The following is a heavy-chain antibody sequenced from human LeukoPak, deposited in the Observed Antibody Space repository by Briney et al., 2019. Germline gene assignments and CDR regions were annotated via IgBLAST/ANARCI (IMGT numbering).Heavy chain of an antibody. CDR1: GYTFTGYY. Sequence: ASVKVSCKASGYTFTGYYMHWVRQAPGQGLEWMGWISAYNGNTNYAQKLQGRVTMTTDTSTSTAYMELRSLRSDDTAVYYCARRIAAALSDYWGQGTLVTVSS. CDR2: ISAYNGNT. CDR3: ARRIAAALSDY. D-gene: IGHD6-13*01. V-gene: IGHV1-18*04. J-gene: IGHJ4*02.